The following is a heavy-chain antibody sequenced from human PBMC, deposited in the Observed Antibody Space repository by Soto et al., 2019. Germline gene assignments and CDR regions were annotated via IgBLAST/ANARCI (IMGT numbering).Heavy chain of an antibody. Sequence: PGGSLRLSCAAFGFTFSSYGMHWVRQAPGKGLEWVAVISYDGSNKYYADSVKGRFTISRDNSKNTLYLQMNSLRAEDTAVYYCARSPPYCGGDCYQLAYFDYWGQGTLVTVSS. CDR2: ISYDGSNK. J-gene: IGHJ4*02. CDR1: GFTFSSYG. V-gene: IGHV3-30*03. CDR3: ARSPPYCGGDCYQLAYFDY. D-gene: IGHD2-21*02.